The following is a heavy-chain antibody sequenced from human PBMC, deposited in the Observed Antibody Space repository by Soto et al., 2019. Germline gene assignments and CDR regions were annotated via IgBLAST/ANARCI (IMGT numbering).Heavy chain of an antibody. V-gene: IGHV3-30*03. D-gene: IGHD4-4*01. J-gene: IGHJ6*03. Sequence: GGSRRLSCAASGFTFSSYGMHWVRQAPGKGLEWVAVISYDGSNKYYADSVKGRFTISRDNAKNTVYLQVNTLRVEDTAVYFCARGAQFQYYMDVLGKGTAVTVSS. CDR2: ISYDGSNK. CDR1: GFTFSSYG. CDR3: ARGAQFQYYMDV.